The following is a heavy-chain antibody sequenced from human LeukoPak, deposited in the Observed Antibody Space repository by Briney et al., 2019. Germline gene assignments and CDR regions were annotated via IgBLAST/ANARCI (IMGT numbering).Heavy chain of an antibody. CDR3: ARGPPLFDP. Sequence: GGSLRLSCAVSGFTFSDYSMNWVRQTPEKGLEWLSYIDTTGVTRYYADSVKGRFTISRGTAKNSLYLQMNSLRAEDTAVYYCARGPPLFDPWGQGTLVTVSS. CDR2: IDTTGVTR. CDR1: GFTFSDYS. J-gene: IGHJ5*02. V-gene: IGHV3-48*01.